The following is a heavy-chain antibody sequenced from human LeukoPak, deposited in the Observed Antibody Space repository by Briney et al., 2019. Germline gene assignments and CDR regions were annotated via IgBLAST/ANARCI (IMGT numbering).Heavy chain of an antibody. D-gene: IGHD5-24*01. J-gene: IGHJ4*02. V-gene: IGHV3-7*01. Sequence: PGGSLRLSCVASRFTCSNSWMTWVRQAPGKGLERVANIKKDGGETYYMESVKGRFTISRDNARNSLYLQMNSLTVEDTAVYYCARDMGWQQFDQWGQGTLVTVSS. CDR3: ARDMGWQQFDQ. CDR2: IKKDGGET. CDR1: RFTCSNSW.